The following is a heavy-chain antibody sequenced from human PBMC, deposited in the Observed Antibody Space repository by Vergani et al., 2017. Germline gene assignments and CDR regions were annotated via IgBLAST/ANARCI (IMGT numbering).Heavy chain of an antibody. J-gene: IGHJ4*02. CDR2: IDPSDSYT. D-gene: IGHD2-15*01. CDR1: GYSFTSYW. CDR3: ARGYCSGGSCYHFDY. V-gene: IGHV5-10-1*03. Sequence: EVQLVQSGAEVKKPGESLRISCKGSGYSFTSYWISWVRQMPGKGLEWMGRIDPSDSYTNYSPSFQGHVTISADKSVSTAYLQWSSLKASDTAMYYCARGYCSGGSCYHFDYWGQGTLVTVSS.